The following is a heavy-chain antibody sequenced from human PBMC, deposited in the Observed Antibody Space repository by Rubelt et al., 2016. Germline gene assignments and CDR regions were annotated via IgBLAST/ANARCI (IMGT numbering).Heavy chain of an antibody. CDR3: ARDGDDTVDLDF. D-gene: IGHD3-22*01. CDR2: ITNDGNGA. Sequence: VQLQESGPGLVKPPETLSLTCTVSGFSISSAYYWGWIRQPPGKGLEWVSYITNDGNGATYADLVKGRFTISRDNAKNTLYRQMDSLRAEDTAVYYCARDGDDTVDLDFWGQGTLVTVSS. CDR1: GFSISSAYY. V-gene: IGHV3-74*01. J-gene: IGHJ4*02.